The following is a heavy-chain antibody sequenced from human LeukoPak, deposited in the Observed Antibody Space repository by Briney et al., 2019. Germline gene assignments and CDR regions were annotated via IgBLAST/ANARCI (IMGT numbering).Heavy chain of an antibody. CDR2: ISYDGSNK. CDR3: AKTPDRRDAYRISPPFDY. CDR1: GFIFSSYG. Sequence: PGGSLRLSCAASGFIFSSYGMHWVRQAPGKGLEWVAVISYDGSNKYYADSVKGRFTISRDNSKSTLYLQMNSLRVEDTAVYYCAKTPDRRDAYRISPPFDYWGQGTLVTVSS. V-gene: IGHV3-30*18. J-gene: IGHJ4*02. D-gene: IGHD5-24*01.